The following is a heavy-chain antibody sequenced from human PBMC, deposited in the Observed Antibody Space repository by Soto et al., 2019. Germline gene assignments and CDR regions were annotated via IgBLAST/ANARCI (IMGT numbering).Heavy chain of an antibody. CDR1: GGSISSGGYY. J-gene: IGHJ4*02. CDR3: AREKIGYCTNGVCYTYFDY. Sequence: SETLSLTCTVSGGSISSGGYYWSWIRQHPGKGLEWIGYIYYSGSTYYNPSLKSRVTISVDTSKNQFSLKLSSVTAADTAVYYCAREKIGYCTNGVCYTYFDYWGQGTLVTVSS. D-gene: IGHD2-8*01. CDR2: IYYSGST. V-gene: IGHV4-31*03.